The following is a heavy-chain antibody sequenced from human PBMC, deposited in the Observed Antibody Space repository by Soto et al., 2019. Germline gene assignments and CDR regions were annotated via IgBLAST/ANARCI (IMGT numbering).Heavy chain of an antibody. Sequence: QVQLVESGGGVVQPGRSLRLSCAASGFTFRSYAMHWVRQAPGKGLECVAVIAYDGSNKFYRDYVKGRFTISRDNSKNTLYLQINSLRYEDTAVYYCARGDQEDIAVVIGARPGEYGVDVWGQGTTVTVSS. V-gene: IGHV3-30-3*01. D-gene: IGHD2-15*01. CDR1: GFTFRSYA. CDR2: IAYDGSNK. CDR3: ARGDQEDIAVVIGARPGEYGVDV. J-gene: IGHJ6*02.